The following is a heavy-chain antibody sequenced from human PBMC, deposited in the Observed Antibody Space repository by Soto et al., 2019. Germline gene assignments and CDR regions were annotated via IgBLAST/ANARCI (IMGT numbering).Heavy chain of an antibody. CDR1: DFAFSNAW. J-gene: IGHJ4*01. CDR2: IKSRALGGTT. D-gene: IGHD1-26*01. CDR3: TTDSYSPIVEVRFDY. Sequence: VQLVESGGGLVKPGGSLTLSCAASDFAFSNAWINWVRQAPGKGLEWVGRIKSRALGGTTDFAAPVRGRFAITRDDSRNMVYMQMNNLNTEDTAVYYCTTDSYSPIVEVRFDYWGHGTLVTVSS. V-gene: IGHV3-15*07.